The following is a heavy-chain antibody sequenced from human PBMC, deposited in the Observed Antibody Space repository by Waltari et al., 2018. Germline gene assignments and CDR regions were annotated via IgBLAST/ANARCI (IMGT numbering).Heavy chain of an antibody. D-gene: IGHD6-13*01. CDR2: LYNSGST. J-gene: IGHJ3*01. Sequence: QVQLQESGPGLVKPSETLSLTCIVSGDSITRYYWNWIRQPPGKGLEWIGYLYNSGSTNYNPSLKSRVTISVDTSKNQFSLKLTSVTAADTAVYYCARDPGSASWYGAFDVWGQGTMVSVSS. CDR3: ARDPGSASWYGAFDV. V-gene: IGHV4-59*01. CDR1: GDSITRYY.